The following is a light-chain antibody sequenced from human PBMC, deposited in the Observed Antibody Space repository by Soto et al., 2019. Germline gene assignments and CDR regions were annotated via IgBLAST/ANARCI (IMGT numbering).Light chain of an antibody. CDR1: QSIGSL. J-gene: IGKJ2*01. Sequence: ETVMTQSPATLSVSPGEGATLSCRASQSIGSLLAWYQQKPGQAPRLLIYGASTRAAGIPARFSGSGSGTEVSLTISSLQSEDFAVYYCQQYSHWPPKPFGQGTKLEIK. CDR2: GAS. V-gene: IGKV3-15*01. CDR3: QQYSHWPPKP.